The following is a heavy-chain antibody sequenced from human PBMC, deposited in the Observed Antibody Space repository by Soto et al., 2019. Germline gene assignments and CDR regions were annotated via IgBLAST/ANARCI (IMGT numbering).Heavy chain of an antibody. CDR2: IYYSGST. J-gene: IGHJ6*02. Sequence: QVQLQESGPGLVKPSQTLSLTCTVSGASLRKSDYYWSWIRQHPGKGLEWIGHIYYSGSTYYNPSLKSRVTISVDTSKNQFSLKVDSVTAADTAVYYCARDQSHVYPGLDVWGQGTTVTVSS. CDR1: GASLRKSDYY. V-gene: IGHV4-31*03. D-gene: IGHD3-10*02. CDR3: ARDQSHVYPGLDV.